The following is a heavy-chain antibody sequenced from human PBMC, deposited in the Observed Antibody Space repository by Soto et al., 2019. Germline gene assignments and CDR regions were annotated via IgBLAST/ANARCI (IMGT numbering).Heavy chain of an antibody. CDR1: GFTFSSYA. CDR3: ARGGPYDFWSGFYGFDY. D-gene: IGHD3-3*01. V-gene: IGHV3-30-3*01. CDR2: ISYDGSNK. J-gene: IGHJ4*02. Sequence: QVQLVESGGGVVQPGRSLRLSCAASGFTFSSYAMHWVRQAPGKGLEWVAVISYDGSNKYYADSVKGRFTISRDNSKNTLYLQMNSLRAEDTAVYYCARGGPYDFWSGFYGFDYWGQGTLVTVSS.